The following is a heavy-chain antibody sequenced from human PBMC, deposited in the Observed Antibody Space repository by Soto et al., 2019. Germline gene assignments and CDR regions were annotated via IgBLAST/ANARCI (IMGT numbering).Heavy chain of an antibody. CDR3: AAVITIWSLDF. D-gene: IGHD3-3*01. Sequence: EVQLVESGGGLVQPGGSLRLSCAASGFTFSNFWMSWVRPTPGKGLEWVAKIKQDESEIYYAGSVRGRFTISRDNAKNSLYLQMNSLRIEDTAVYYCAAVITIWSLDFWGPGTIVTVSS. CDR2: IKQDESEI. CDR1: GFTFSNFW. V-gene: IGHV3-7*01. J-gene: IGHJ3*01.